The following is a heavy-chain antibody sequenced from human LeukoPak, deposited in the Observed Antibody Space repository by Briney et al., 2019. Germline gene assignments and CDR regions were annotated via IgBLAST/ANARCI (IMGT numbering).Heavy chain of an antibody. CDR1: GFTFSSYS. D-gene: IGHD3-10*01. CDR2: IGHTGSIT. V-gene: IGHV3-48*01. Sequence: GGSLRLSCAGSGFTFSSYSMNWVRHAPGKGLEWVSYIGHTGSITDYADSVKGRFTISRDNAKNSLYLQMNTLRAEDTAVYYCVRDGAVVTSGSYPRRYFQHWGQGTLVTVFS. J-gene: IGHJ1*01. CDR3: VRDGAVVTSGSYPRRYFQH.